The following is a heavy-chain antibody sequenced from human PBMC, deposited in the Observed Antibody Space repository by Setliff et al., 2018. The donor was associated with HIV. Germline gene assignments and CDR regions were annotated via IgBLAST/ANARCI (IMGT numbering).Heavy chain of an antibody. V-gene: IGHV3-21*01. J-gene: IGHJ4*02. D-gene: IGHD2-15*01. Sequence: GSLRLSCAASGFTFSSFSMNWVRQAPGKGLEWVSSISSSSSYIYYADSVKGRFTISRDNAKNSLYLQMNSLRAEDTAVYYCARLYCSGGSCYPPDYWGQGTLVTAPQ. CDR3: ARLYCSGGSCYPPDY. CDR1: GFTFSSFS. CDR2: ISSSSSYI.